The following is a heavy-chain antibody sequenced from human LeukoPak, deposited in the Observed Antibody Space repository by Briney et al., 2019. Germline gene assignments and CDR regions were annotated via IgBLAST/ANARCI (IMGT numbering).Heavy chain of an antibody. Sequence: GGSLRLSCAASGFTVSSNYMSWVRQAPGKGLEWVSVIYSGGSTYYADSVKGRFTISRDNSKNTLYLQMNSLRAEDTALYYCARDLTTYYYDSSGYGYWGQGTLVTVSS. CDR3: ARDLTTYYYDSSGYGY. CDR1: GFTVSSNY. D-gene: IGHD3-22*01. CDR2: IYSGGST. V-gene: IGHV3-53*01. J-gene: IGHJ4*02.